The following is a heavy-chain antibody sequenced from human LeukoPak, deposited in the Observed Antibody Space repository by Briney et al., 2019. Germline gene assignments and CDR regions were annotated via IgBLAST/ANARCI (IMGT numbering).Heavy chain of an antibody. CDR3: ARDFGYCSTTSCYDQ. D-gene: IGHD2-2*03. CDR2: IYTGGST. Sequence: GGSLRLSCAASGFTFSNYALSWVRQAPGKGLEWVSVIYTGGSTYYADSVKGRFTISRDNSKNTLLLQMNSLRAEDTAVYYCARDFGYCSTTSCYDQWGQGTLVTVSS. V-gene: IGHV3-53*01. J-gene: IGHJ4*02. CDR1: GFTFSNYA.